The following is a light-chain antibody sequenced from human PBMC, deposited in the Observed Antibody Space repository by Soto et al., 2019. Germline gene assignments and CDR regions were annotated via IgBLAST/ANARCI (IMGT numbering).Light chain of an antibody. CDR2: GAS. Sequence: EIVMTQSPATLSVSPGERATLSCRASQSVSINLAWYQLKPGRAPRLLIFGASTRATGIPARFSGSGSGTEFTLTISSLQSEDFAVYYCQEYNKWPPTFTFGQGTKLEIK. V-gene: IGKV3-15*01. CDR1: QSVSIN. J-gene: IGKJ2*01. CDR3: QEYNKWPPTFT.